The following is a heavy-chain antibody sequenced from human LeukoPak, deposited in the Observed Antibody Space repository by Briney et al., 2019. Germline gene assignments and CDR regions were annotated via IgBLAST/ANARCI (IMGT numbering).Heavy chain of an antibody. V-gene: IGHV3-21*01. CDR1: GFTFSSYS. CDR3: VRDGAYYDSAPYNFDY. J-gene: IGHJ4*02. CDR2: ISNTNTYI. Sequence: GGSLRLSCAASGFTFSSYSINWVRQAPGKGLEWISSISNTNTYINYADSVKGRFTISRDNAKNSLYLQMTSLRAEDTAVYYCVRDGAYYDSAPYNFDYWGQGILVAVTS. D-gene: IGHD3-22*01.